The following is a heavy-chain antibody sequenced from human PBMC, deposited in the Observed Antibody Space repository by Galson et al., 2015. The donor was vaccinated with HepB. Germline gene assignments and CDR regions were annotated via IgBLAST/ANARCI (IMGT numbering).Heavy chain of an antibody. D-gene: IGHD6-6*01. V-gene: IGHV1-24*01. CDR3: ATGEGRPLWYFDL. J-gene: IGHJ2*01. CDR2: FDPEDGET. Sequence: SVKVSCKVSGYTLTELSMHWVRQAPGKGLEWMGGFDPEDGETIYAQKSQGRVTMTEDTSTDTAYMELSSLRSEDTAVYYCATGEGRPLWYFDLWGRGTLVTVSS. CDR1: GYTLTELS.